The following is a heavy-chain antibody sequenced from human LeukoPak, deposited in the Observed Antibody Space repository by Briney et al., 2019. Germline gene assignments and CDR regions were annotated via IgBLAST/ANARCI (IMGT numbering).Heavy chain of an antibody. CDR3: ARVRSSWYGSY. V-gene: IGHV4-39*01. Sequence: SETLSLTCTVSGGSISSSGYYWGWIRQPPGKGLEWIASIYYSGSTYYNPSLKSRVTISVDTSKNQLSLKLSSLTAADTAVYYCARVRSSWYGSYWGQGTLVTVSS. CDR2: IYYSGST. CDR1: GGSISSSGYY. D-gene: IGHD6-13*01. J-gene: IGHJ4*02.